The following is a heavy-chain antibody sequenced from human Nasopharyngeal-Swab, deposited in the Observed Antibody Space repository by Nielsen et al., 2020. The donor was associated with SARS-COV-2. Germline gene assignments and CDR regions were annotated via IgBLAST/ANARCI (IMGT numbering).Heavy chain of an antibody. CDR1: GFTFSSYA. CDR2: ISYDGSIK. J-gene: IGHJ6*02. Sequence: GESLKISCEASGFTFSSYAMHWVRQAPGKGLEWLGVISYDGSIKRSADSVKGRFTISRDNSKNTLYLQMNSLRAEDTAVYYCAGGQGTVTTYYYYGMDVWGQGTTVTVSS. D-gene: IGHD4-17*01. CDR3: AGGQGTVTTYYYYGMDV. V-gene: IGHV3-30-3*01.